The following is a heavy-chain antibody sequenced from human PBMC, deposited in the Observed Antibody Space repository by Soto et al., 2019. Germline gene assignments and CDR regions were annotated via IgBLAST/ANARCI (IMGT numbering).Heavy chain of an antibody. CDR1: GFTFSSYS. Sequence: GGSPRLSCAASGFTFSSYSMNWVRQAPGKGLEWVSYISSSSSTIYYADSVKGRFTISRDNAKNSLYLQMNSLRAEDTAVYYCAREGEIPFDYWGQGTLVTVSS. CDR3: AREGEIPFDY. CDR2: ISSSSSTI. J-gene: IGHJ4*02. V-gene: IGHV3-48*01.